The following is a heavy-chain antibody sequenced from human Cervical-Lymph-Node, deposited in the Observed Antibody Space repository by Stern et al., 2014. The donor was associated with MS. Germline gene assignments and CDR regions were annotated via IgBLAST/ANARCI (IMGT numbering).Heavy chain of an antibody. V-gene: IGHV4-39*01. J-gene: IGHJ4*02. CDR2: IYYSGST. D-gene: IGHD6-6*01. CDR1: GGSISSSSYY. Sequence: QLQLQESGPGLVKPSETLSLTCTVSGGSISSSSYYWGWIRQPPGKVLEWIGSIYYSGSTYYNPSLKSRVTISVDTPKNQFSLKRSSVTAADTAVYYCARHSSSSPSNVDYWGQGTLVTVSS. CDR3: ARHSSSSPSNVDY.